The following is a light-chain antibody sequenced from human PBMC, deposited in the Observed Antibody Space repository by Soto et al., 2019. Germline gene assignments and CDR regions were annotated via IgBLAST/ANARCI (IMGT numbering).Light chain of an antibody. V-gene: IGKV3-20*01. CDR1: QSVTNNY. CDR2: GAS. CDR3: QQYVTSPWT. J-gene: IGKJ1*01. Sequence: EIVLTQSPGTLSLSPGERATLSCRASQSVTNNYLAWYQQKPGKAPRVLMYGASSRVTGIPDRFSGSGSGKDFTLTISRLEPEDFAVYYCQQYVTSPWTFGQGTKVDIK.